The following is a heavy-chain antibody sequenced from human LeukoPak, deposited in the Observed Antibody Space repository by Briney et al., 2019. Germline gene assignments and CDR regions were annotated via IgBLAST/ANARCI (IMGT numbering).Heavy chain of an antibody. CDR2: IIPIFGTA. CDR3: ATPPAGGYYFDY. CDR1: GGTFNSYA. V-gene: IGHV1-69*13. J-gene: IGHJ4*02. D-gene: IGHD1-14*01. Sequence: SVKVSCKASGGTFNSYAITWVRQAPGQGLEWMGGIIPIFGTANYAQKFQGRVTITADGSTSTAYMELSSLRSEDTAVYYCATPPAGGYYFDYWGQGTLVTVSS.